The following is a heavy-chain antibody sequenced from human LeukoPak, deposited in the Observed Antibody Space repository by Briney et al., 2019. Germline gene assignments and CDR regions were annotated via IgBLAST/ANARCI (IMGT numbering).Heavy chain of an antibody. D-gene: IGHD3-22*01. J-gene: IGHJ4*02. CDR2: ISSSSSTI. Sequence: PGGSLRLSCAASGFTFSSYSMNWVRQAPGKGLEWVSYISSSSSTIYYADSVKGRFTISRDNAKNSLYLQMNSLRAEDTAVYYCARGYYDSRGYYHGAYWGQGTLVTVSS. V-gene: IGHV3-48*01. CDR1: GFTFSSYS. CDR3: ARGYYDSRGYYHGAY.